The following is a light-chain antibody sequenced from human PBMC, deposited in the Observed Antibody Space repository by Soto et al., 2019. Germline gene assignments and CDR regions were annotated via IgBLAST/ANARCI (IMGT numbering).Light chain of an antibody. V-gene: IGKV3-20*01. J-gene: IGKJ4*01. Sequence: ETVLTQSPGSLSLSPGERATLSCRASKSVSGSFLAWYHQRPGQAPRLLIHGASSRATGIPDRFSGSGSGTDFSLTISRLEPDDCAVYYCQQYGNSPLTFGGGTAVEIK. CDR1: KSVSGSF. CDR2: GAS. CDR3: QQYGNSPLT.